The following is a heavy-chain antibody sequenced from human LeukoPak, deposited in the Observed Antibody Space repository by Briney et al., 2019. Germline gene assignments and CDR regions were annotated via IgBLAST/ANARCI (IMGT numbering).Heavy chain of an antibody. Sequence: PGGSLRLSCAASGFTFSRYWMRWVRQAPGKGLEWVANIKEDGSEKYYGDSVKGRLTISRDNAKNSLSLQIRSLRAKDTAVYYCARQKAVVVVAATPDEDYGDYVDYYYYMDVWGKGTTVTVSS. CDR1: GFTFSRYW. V-gene: IGHV3-7*01. CDR2: IKEDGSEK. CDR3: ARQKAVVVVAATPDEDYGDYVDYYYYMDV. J-gene: IGHJ6*03. D-gene: IGHD2-15*01.